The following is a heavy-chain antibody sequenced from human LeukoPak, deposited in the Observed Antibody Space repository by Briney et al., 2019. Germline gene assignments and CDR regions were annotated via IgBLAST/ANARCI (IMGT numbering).Heavy chain of an antibody. V-gene: IGHV3-33*07. Sequence: GGSLRLSCAASGFSFRTYAMTWVRQAPGKGLEWVAVIWYDGSNKYYADSVKGRFTISRDNSKNTLYLQMNSLRAEDTAVYYCAREGPEGYCSSTSCYSFDYWGQGTLVTVSS. D-gene: IGHD2-2*01. CDR1: GFSFRTYA. CDR3: AREGPEGYCSSTSCYSFDY. CDR2: IWYDGSNK. J-gene: IGHJ4*02.